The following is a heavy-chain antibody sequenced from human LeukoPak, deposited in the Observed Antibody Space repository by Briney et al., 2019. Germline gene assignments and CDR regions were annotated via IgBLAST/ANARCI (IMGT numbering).Heavy chain of an antibody. CDR1: GGSFSDYY. V-gene: IGHV4-34*01. Sequence: PSETLSLTCAVYGGSFSDYYWGWIRQPPGKGLEWIGEINPSGSTNYSPSLKSRVTISVDTSKNQFSLKLSSVAAADTAVYFCVRVGYRYVINDWSRTGLGAYPTKYYYHMDVWDEGATVTVSS. J-gene: IGHJ6*03. CDR3: VRVGYRYVINDWSRTGLGAYPTKYYYHMDV. CDR2: INPSGST. D-gene: IGHD5-18*01.